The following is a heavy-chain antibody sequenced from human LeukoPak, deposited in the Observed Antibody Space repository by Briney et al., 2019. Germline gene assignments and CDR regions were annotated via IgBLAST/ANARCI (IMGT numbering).Heavy chain of an antibody. CDR3: ARDPGYYYAMDV. V-gene: IGHV6-1*01. CDR2: TYYRSKWYY. Sequence: PSQTLLLTCAISGDSVSSNTAAWNWVRQSPLRGLEWLGRTYYRSKWYYDYATSVSSRIAINPDTSKSLFSLQLNSVTPEDTAVYYCARDPGYYYAMDVWGQGTTVTVSS. J-gene: IGHJ6*02. CDR1: GDSVSSNTAA.